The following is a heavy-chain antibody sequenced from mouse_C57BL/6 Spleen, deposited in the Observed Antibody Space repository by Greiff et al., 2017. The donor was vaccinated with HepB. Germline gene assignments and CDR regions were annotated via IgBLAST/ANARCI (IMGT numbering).Heavy chain of an antibody. D-gene: IGHD2-1*01. CDR2: INPSNGGT. CDR3: ARGDGNYGWYFDV. J-gene: IGHJ1*03. V-gene: IGHV1-53*01. Sequence: VQLQHPGTELVKPGASVKLSCKASGYTFTSYWMHWVKQRPGQGLEWIGNINPSNGGTNYNEKFKSKATLTVDKSSSTAYMQLSSLTSEDSAVYYCARGDGNYGWYFDVWGTGTTVTVSS. CDR1: GYTFTSYW.